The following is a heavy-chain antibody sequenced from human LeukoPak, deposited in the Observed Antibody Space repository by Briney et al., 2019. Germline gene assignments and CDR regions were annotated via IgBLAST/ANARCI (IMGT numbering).Heavy chain of an antibody. CDR2: IYYSGST. CDR3: ARHEDDYGGKGVSLDNWFDP. Sequence: PSETLSLTCTVSGGSISSYYWGWIRQPPGKGLEWIGSIYYSGSTYYNPSLKSRVTISVDTSKNQFSLKLSSVTAADTAVYYCARHEDDYGGKGVSLDNWFDPWGQGTLVTVSS. CDR1: GGSISSYY. V-gene: IGHV4-39*01. J-gene: IGHJ5*02. D-gene: IGHD4-23*01.